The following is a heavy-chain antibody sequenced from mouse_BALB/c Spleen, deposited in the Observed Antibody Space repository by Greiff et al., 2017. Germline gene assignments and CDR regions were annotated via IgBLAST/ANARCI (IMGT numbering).Heavy chain of an antibody. J-gene: IGHJ3*01. D-gene: IGHD2-4*01. Sequence: VQLKESGPGLVKPSQSLSLTCSVTGYSITSGYYWNWIRQFPGNKLEWMGYISYDGSNNYNPSLKNRISITRDTSKNQFFLKLNSVTTEDTATYYCARGGDYDLFAYWGQGTLVTVSA. V-gene: IGHV3-6*02. CDR1: GYSITSGYY. CDR3: ARGGDYDLFAY. CDR2: ISYDGSN.